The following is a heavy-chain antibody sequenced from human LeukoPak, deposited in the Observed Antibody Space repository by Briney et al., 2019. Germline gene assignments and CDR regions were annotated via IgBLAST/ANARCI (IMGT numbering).Heavy chain of an antibody. CDR1: GGSVSRYY. J-gene: IGHJ4*02. CDR3: ARDLGHCDSTSCYGGYYFDY. CDR2: IYYSGST. Sequence: SETLSLTCTVSGGSVSRYYWSWIRQPPGKGLEWIGYIYYSGSTNYNPSLRSRVTISLDTSKNQFSLKLNSVTAADTAVYYCARDLGHCDSTSCYGGYYFDYWGQGILVTVSS. D-gene: IGHD2-2*01. V-gene: IGHV4-59*02.